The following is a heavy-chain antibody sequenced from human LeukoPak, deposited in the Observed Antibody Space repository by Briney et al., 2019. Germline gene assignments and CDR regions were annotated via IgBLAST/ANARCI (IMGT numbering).Heavy chain of an antibody. D-gene: IGHD6-13*01. J-gene: IGHJ3*02. CDR3: ARDDIAAATDAFDI. CDR2: IWYDGSNK. CDR1: GFTFSSYG. Sequence: GGSLRLSCAASGFTFSSYGMHWVRQAPGKGLEWVAVIWYDGSNKYYADSVKGRFTISRDNSKNTLYLQMNSLRAEDTAVYCCARDDIAAATDAFDIWGQGTMVTVSS. V-gene: IGHV3-33*01.